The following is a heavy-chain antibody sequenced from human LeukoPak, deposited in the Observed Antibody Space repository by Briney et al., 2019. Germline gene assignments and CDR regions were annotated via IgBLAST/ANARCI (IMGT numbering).Heavy chain of an antibody. D-gene: IGHD6-13*01. CDR1: GGSFSGYY. CDR2: INHSGST. CDR3: ARRTAAAGDFDY. Sequence: PSETLSLTCAVYGGSFSGYYWSWIRQPPGKGLEWIGEINHSGSTNYNPSLKSRVTISVDTSKNQFSLKLSSVTAADTAVYYCARRTAAAGDFDYWGQGTLVTVSS. J-gene: IGHJ4*02. V-gene: IGHV4-34*01.